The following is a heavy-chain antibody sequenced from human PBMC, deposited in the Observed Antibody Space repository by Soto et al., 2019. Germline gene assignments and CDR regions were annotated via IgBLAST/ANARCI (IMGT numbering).Heavy chain of an antibody. CDR1: GYSFTSYW. Sequence: GESLKISCKGSGYSFTSYWISWVRQMPGKGLEWMGRIDPSDSYTNYSPSFQGHVTISADKSISTAYLQWSSLKASDTAMYYCAIVVVVSAGGYYYYYCMDVWGQATTVTVS. V-gene: IGHV5-10-1*01. CDR3: AIVVVVSAGGYYYYYCMDV. J-gene: IGHJ6*02. CDR2: IDPSDSYT. D-gene: IGHD2-15*01.